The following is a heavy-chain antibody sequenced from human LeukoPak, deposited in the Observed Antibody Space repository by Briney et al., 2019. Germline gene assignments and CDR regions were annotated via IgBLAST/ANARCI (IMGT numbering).Heavy chain of an antibody. CDR2: INDRGNT. CDR1: GGSLNIYY. V-gene: IGHV4-59*01. CDR3: ERSYAEETSSYDY. D-gene: IGHD4-17*01. J-gene: IGHJ4*02. Sequence: SETLSLTCTVSGGSLNIYYWSWLRQSPGKGLEWIAFINDRGNTNYIPSLMSRVTISMDTSKSQFSLKLTSVTAADTAVYYCERSYAEETSSYDYWGQGTLVTVSS.